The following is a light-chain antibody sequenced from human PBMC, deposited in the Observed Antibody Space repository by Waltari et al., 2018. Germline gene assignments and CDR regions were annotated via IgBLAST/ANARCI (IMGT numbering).Light chain of an antibody. CDR3: QQYNNWPVT. CDR2: GAS. CDR1: PSVSSN. V-gene: IGKV3-15*01. Sequence: EIVLTQSPATLSVSPAERATPSCRASPSVSSNLAWYQQKPGQAPRLLIYGASTRATGIPARFSGSGSGTEFTLTISSLQSEDFAVYYCQQYNNWPVTFGQGTRLEIK. J-gene: IGKJ5*01.